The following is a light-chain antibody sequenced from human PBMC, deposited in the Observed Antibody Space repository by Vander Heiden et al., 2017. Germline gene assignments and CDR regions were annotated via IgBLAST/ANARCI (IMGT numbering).Light chain of an antibody. CDR2: EES. Sequence: SSELTQPPSASASAGQTARITCSGDALRKKYAYWYQQRSGQAPVLVIYEESKRSSGMPEGFSGSSSGTMATLTSSGAQVEDEGDYYCYSTESSDNHVVFGGGTKLTVL. V-gene: IGLV3-10*01. J-gene: IGLJ2*01. CDR1: ALRKKY. CDR3: YSTESSDNHVV.